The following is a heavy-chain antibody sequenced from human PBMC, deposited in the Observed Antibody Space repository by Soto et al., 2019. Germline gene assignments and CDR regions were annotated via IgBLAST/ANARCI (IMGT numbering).Heavy chain of an antibody. D-gene: IGHD2-15*01. Sequence: QVQVEQSVTEVKKHGASVKVSCKVSGHTLTELSIHWVRQAHGKGLEWMGGFDPEDGEIVYAQKFQGRVTMTEDTATDTAYMELRSLRSEDAAGYYCAIQRLGLLQSPFDYWGEGTLVPVSS. CDR1: GHTLTELS. CDR3: AIQRLGLLQSPFDY. V-gene: IGHV1-24*01. CDR2: FDPEDGEI. J-gene: IGHJ4*02.